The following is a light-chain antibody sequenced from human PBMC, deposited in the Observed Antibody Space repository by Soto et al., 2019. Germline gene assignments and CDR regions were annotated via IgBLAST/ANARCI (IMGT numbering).Light chain of an antibody. CDR3: SSYAGSKNVI. J-gene: IGLJ2*01. CDR1: SSDIGGYNY. CDR2: EVS. Sequence: QSVLTQPPSASGSPGQSVTISCSGTSSDIGGYNYVSWYQQHPGKAPKLMIYEVSKRPSGVPDRFSASKSGNTASLTVSGLQAEDEAYYYCSSYAGSKNVIFGGGTKLTVL. V-gene: IGLV2-8*01.